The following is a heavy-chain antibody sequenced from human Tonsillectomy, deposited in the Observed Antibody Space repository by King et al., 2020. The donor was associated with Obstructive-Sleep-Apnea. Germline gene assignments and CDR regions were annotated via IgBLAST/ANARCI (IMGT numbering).Heavy chain of an antibody. V-gene: IGHV1-69*12. CDR3: ARVFATFAHYDSSCYYFDY. D-gene: IGHD3-22*01. CDR1: VGTFSSYA. J-gene: IGHJ4*02. Sequence: QLVQSGAEVKKPGSSVKVSCKASVGTFSSYAISWVRQAPGQGLEWMGGIIPIFGKANSAQKFQGSVTITADESTSTAYMELGSLRAEDTAVYYCARVFATFAHYDSSCYYFDYWGQGTLVTVSS. CDR2: IIPIFGKA.